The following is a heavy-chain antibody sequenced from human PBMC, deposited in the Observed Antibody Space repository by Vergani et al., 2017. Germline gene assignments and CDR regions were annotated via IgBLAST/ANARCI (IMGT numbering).Heavy chain of an antibody. CDR2: ISYDGSTK. D-gene: IGHD4-11*01. Sequence: QVQLVESGGGVVQPGRSLRLSCAASGFTFNSYAIHWVRRAPGKGLEWVAVISYDGSTKYYADSVKGRFTFSRDNSKNTLYLQMNSLRVEDSAIYHFAKDTGNEHYYYHYVDGWGKGISVTVSS. J-gene: IGHJ6*03. CDR1: GFTFNSYA. V-gene: IGHV3-30-3*01. CDR3: AKDTGNEHYYYHYVDG.